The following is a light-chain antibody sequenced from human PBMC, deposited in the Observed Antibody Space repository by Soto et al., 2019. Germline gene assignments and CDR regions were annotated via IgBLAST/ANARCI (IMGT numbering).Light chain of an antibody. V-gene: IGKV3-15*01. CDR3: QEYNKPPPVT. CDR2: GAS. Sequence: EVVMTHSPAPLSVSPGEGATLSCRASQSVGSNLAWYQQNPGQAPRLLIYGASTRATGIAARFSGSGSGTEFTLTISSLQSEDVALDYCQEYNKPPPVTFGGRTTVEF. CDR1: QSVGSN. J-gene: IGKJ4*01.